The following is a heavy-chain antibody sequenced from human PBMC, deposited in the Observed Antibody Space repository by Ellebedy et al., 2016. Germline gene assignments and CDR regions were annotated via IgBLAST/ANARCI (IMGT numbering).Heavy chain of an antibody. Sequence: GGSLRLXXAASGFTFTIAGMTWVRQAPGKGLEWVATIVFSGTATYYSDSVKGRFIISRDNAKNSLFLQMNSLRVEDTAVYYCARQEVVIAIHYYYYGMDVWGQGTTVTVSS. J-gene: IGHJ6*02. CDR3: ARQEVVIAIHYYYYGMDV. V-gene: IGHV3-21*01. CDR2: IVFSGTAT. D-gene: IGHD2-21*01. CDR1: GFTFTIAG.